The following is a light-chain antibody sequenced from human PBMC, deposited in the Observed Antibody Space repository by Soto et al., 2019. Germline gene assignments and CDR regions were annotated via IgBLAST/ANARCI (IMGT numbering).Light chain of an antibody. CDR3: QSYDISLSGSGV. Sequence: QSVLTQPPSVSGAPGQRVTISCTGSSSNIGAGYDVHWYQQVPGTAPKLLIYGDINRPSGVPDRFSGSKSGTSASLAITGLQAEDEADYYCQSYDISLSGSGVFGGGTKLTVL. CDR2: GDI. CDR1: SSNIGAGYD. V-gene: IGLV1-40*01. J-gene: IGLJ3*02.